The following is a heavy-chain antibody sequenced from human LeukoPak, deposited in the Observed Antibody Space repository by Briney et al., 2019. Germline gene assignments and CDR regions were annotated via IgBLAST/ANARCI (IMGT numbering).Heavy chain of an antibody. J-gene: IGHJ5*02. Sequence: ASVKVSCTASGGTFSSYAISWVRQAPGQGLEWMGGIIPIFGTANYAQKFQGRVTITADESTSTAYMELSSLRSEDTAVYYCATSAGIAAAGTNWFDPWGQGTLVTVSS. V-gene: IGHV1-69*13. CDR1: GGTFSSYA. D-gene: IGHD6-13*01. CDR3: ATSAGIAAAGTNWFDP. CDR2: IIPIFGTA.